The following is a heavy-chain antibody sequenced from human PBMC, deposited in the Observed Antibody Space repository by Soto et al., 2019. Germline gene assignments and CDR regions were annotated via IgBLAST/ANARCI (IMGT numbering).Heavy chain of an antibody. V-gene: IGHV4-61*01. CDR3: ARDKITGLFDY. CDR1: GGSISSPNFY. D-gene: IGHD2-8*02. Sequence: SETLSLTCTVSGGSISSPNFYWSWIRQHPRKGTEWIAYKYNTVSTVYNTSYKSRVTISVDTSKNQFSLQLTSVTAADTAVYYCARDKITGLFDYWGQGTLVTVSS. J-gene: IGHJ4*02. CDR2: KYNTVST.